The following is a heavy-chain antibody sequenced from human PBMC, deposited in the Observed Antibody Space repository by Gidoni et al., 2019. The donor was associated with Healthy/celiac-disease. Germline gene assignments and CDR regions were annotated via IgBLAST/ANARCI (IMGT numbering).Heavy chain of an antibody. CDR2: IYTSGST. D-gene: IGHD5-12*01. CDR3: ARGNSGYEEALNYGMDV. CDR1: GGSISSYY. J-gene: IGHJ6*02. V-gene: IGHV4-4*07. Sequence: QVQLQESGPGLVKPSETLSLTCTVSGGSISSYYWGWILQPAGKGLEWSGRIYTSGSTNYNPSLKSRVTMSVDTSKNQFSLKLSSVTAADTAVYYCARGNSGYEEALNYGMDVWGQGTTVTVSS.